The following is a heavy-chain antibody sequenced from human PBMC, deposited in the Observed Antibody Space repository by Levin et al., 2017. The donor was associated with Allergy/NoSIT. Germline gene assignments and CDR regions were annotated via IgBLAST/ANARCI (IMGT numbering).Heavy chain of an antibody. CDR3: ARDLGTGWYDNAFEI. Sequence: ASVKVSCKASGYTFRVYGIIWVRQAPGEGLEWLGWISPNNGHTKVSHKVQGRVTMTTDASTTTAYLDIRSLPSDDTAVYYCARDLGTGWYDNAFEIWGKGALVSVSS. V-gene: IGHV1-18*01. CDR2: ISPNNGHT. J-gene: IGHJ3*02. D-gene: IGHD6-19*01. CDR1: GYTFRVYG.